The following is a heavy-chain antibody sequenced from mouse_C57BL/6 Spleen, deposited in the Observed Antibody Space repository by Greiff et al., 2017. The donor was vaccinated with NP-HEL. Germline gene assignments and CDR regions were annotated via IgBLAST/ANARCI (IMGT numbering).Heavy chain of an antibody. D-gene: IGHD1-1*01. V-gene: IGHV1-59*01. CDR1: GYTFTSYW. CDR3: ARKDYYGSFDY. CDR2: IDPSDSYT. Sequence: QNGAELVRPGTSVKLSCKASGYTFTSYWMHWVKQRPGQGLEWIGVIDPSDSYTNYNQKFKGKATLTVDTSSSTAYMQLSSLTSEDSAVYYCARKDYYGSFDYWGQGTTLTVSS. J-gene: IGHJ2*01.